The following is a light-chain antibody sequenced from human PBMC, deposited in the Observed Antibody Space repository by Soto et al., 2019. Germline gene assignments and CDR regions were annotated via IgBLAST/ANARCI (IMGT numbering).Light chain of an antibody. CDR1: SSDVGGYNY. CDR2: EVN. V-gene: IGLV2-14*01. J-gene: IGLJ1*01. CDR3: SSYTSSSTSYV. Sequence: QSVLTQPASVSGSPGQSITISCTGTSSDVGGYNYVSWYQQHPGKAPKLMIYEVNNRPSEVSNRFSGSKSGNTASLTISGLQPEDEADYYCSSYTSSSTSYVFGTGTKVTVL.